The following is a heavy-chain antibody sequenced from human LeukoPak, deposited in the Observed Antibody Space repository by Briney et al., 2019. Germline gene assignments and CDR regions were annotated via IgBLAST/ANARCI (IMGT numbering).Heavy chain of an antibody. D-gene: IGHD7-27*01. CDR2: ISYDGSNK. Sequence: GGSLRLSCAASGFTFSSYAMHWVRQAPGKGLEWVAVISYDGSNKYYADSVKGRFTISRDNSKNTLYLQMNSLRAEDTAVYYCARALTGDPLAPPFFDYWGQGTLVTVSS. CDR3: ARALTGDPLAPPFFDY. J-gene: IGHJ4*02. CDR1: GFTFSSYA. V-gene: IGHV3-30-3*01.